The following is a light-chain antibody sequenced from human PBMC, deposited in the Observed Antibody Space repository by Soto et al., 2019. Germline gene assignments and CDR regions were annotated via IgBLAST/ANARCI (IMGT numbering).Light chain of an antibody. V-gene: IGLV7-43*01. CDR2: STT. CDR3: LLYYGGAQV. Sequence: QTVVTQEPSLTVSPGGTVTLTCASSTGAVISGYYPNWFQQKPGQAPRALIYSTTKKQSWTPARFSGSLLGGKAALTLSGVQPEDEAEYYCLLYYGGAQVFGGGTKLTVL. CDR1: TGAVISGYY. J-gene: IGLJ3*02.